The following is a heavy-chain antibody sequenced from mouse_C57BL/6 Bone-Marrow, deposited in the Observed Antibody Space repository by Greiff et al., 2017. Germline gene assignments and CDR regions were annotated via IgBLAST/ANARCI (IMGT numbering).Heavy chain of an antibody. Sequence: EVQLQQSGAELVRPGASVKLSCTASGFNIKDDYMHWVKQRPEQGLEWIGWIDPENGDTEYASKFQGKATITADTASNTAYLQLSRLTSEDTAVYYCTTYGYYPWFAYWGQGTLVTVSA. CDR2: IDPENGDT. CDR3: TTYGYYPWFAY. D-gene: IGHD2-3*01. V-gene: IGHV14-4*01. CDR1: GFNIKDDY. J-gene: IGHJ3*01.